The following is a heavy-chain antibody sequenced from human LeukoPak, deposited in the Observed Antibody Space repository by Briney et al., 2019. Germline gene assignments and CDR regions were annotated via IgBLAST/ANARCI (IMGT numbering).Heavy chain of an antibody. V-gene: IGHV3-23*01. Sequence: GGSLRLSCAASGFTFSSYVMSWVRQAPGKGLEWVSAISGSGGSTYYADSVKGRFTISRDNSKNTLYLQMNSLRAEDTAVYYCAKDYEGVRGVRIDYWGQGTLVTVSS. CDR3: AKDYEGVRGVRIDY. D-gene: IGHD3-10*01. CDR2: ISGSGGST. CDR1: GFTFSSYV. J-gene: IGHJ4*02.